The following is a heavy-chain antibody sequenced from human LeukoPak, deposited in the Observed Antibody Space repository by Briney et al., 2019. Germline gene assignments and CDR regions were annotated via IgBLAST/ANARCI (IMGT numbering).Heavy chain of an antibody. J-gene: IGHJ4*02. CDR1: GYTFTSYY. CDR3: ARAPQTTGGFDY. D-gene: IGHD1-14*01. CDR2: INPNSGGT. V-gene: IGHV1-2*02. Sequence: GASVKVSCKASGYTFTSYYMHWVRQAPGQGLEWMGWINPNSGGTNYAQKFQGRVTMTRDTSISTAYMELSRLRSDDTAVYYCARAPQTTGGFDYWGQGTLVTVSS.